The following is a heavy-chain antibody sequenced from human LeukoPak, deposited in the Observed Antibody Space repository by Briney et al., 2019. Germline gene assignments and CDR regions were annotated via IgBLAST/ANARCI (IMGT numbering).Heavy chain of an antibody. V-gene: IGHV3-23*01. J-gene: IGHJ4*02. CDR2: ISGSGGST. CDR3: AKDRRKTVVAAYGGFDY. Sequence: GGSLRLSCAASGFTFSSYAMSWVRQAPGKGLEWVSAISGSGGSTYYADSVKGRFTISRDNSKNTLYLQMNSLRAEDTAVYYCAKDRRKTVVAAYGGFDYWGQGTLVTVSS. D-gene: IGHD2-15*01. CDR1: GFTFSSYA.